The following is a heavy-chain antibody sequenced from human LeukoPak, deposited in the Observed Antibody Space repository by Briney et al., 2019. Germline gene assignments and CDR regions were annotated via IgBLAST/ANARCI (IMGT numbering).Heavy chain of an antibody. CDR1: GGSITSYY. CDR3: ARWFCSGACYYMDV. Sequence: SETLSLTCTVSGGSITSYYWSWIRQPPGKGLEYIGHIYYSGSTAYNPSLRSRVTISVDASKNQFSLKLNSVSAADTAMYFCARWFCSGACYYMDVWGKGTTVTVSS. CDR2: IYYSGST. V-gene: IGHV4-59*01. J-gene: IGHJ6*03. D-gene: IGHD2-15*01.